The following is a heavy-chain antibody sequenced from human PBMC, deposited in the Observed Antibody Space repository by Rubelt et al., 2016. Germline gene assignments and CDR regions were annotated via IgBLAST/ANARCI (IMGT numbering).Heavy chain of an antibody. CDR2: INAGNGNT. V-gene: IGHV1-3*01. Sequence: QVQLVQSGAEVKKPGASVKVSCKASGYTFTSYAMHWVRQAPGQRLEWMGWINAGNGNTKYSQKFQGRVTITRDTSASTAYMELSNLRSEDTAVYYCARVQPVIAAAVYGMDVWGQGTTVTVSS. CDR3: ARVQPVIAAAVYGMDV. D-gene: IGHD6-13*01. CDR1: GYTFTSYA. J-gene: IGHJ6*02.